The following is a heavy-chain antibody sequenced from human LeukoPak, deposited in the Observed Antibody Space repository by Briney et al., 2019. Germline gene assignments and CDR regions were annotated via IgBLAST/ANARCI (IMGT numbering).Heavy chain of an antibody. Sequence: GGSLRLSCAASGFTFSSYAMSWVRQAPGEGVEWVSAISGSGGSTYYADSVKGRFTISRDNSKNTLYLQMNSLRAEDTAVYYCAKDFPDIVVVVAAPEGYYFDYWGQGTLVTVSS. CDR2: ISGSGGST. D-gene: IGHD2-15*01. J-gene: IGHJ4*02. CDR1: GFTFSSYA. V-gene: IGHV3-23*01. CDR3: AKDFPDIVVVVAAPEGYYFDY.